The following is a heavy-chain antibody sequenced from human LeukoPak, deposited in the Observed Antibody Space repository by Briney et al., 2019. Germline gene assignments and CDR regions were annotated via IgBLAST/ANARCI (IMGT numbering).Heavy chain of an antibody. J-gene: IGHJ4*02. CDR3: AREDFWSGYNY. D-gene: IGHD3-3*01. Sequence: SVKVSCKASGGTFSSYTISWVRQAPGQGLEWMGRIIPILGVANYAQKFQGRVTITADKSTSTAYMELSSLRSEDTAVYYCAREDFWSGYNYWGQGTLVTVSS. V-gene: IGHV1-69*04. CDR1: GGTFSSYT. CDR2: IIPILGVA.